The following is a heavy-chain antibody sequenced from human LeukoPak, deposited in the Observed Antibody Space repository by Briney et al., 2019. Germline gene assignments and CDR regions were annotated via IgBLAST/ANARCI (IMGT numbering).Heavy chain of an antibody. D-gene: IGHD3-10*01. CDR2: IYYSGST. CDR1: GGSISSYY. Sequence: SETLSLTCTVSGGSISSYYWSWIRQPPGKGLEWIGYIYYSGSTNYNPSLKSRVTISVDTSKNQFSLKLSSVSAADTAVYYCARSVGEKTPFDYWGQGTLVTVSP. V-gene: IGHV4-59*01. J-gene: IGHJ4*02. CDR3: ARSVGEKTPFDY.